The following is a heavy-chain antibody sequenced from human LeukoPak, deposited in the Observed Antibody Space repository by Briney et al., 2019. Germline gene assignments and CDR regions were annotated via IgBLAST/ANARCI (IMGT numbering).Heavy chain of an antibody. Sequence: SETLSLTCTVSGYSMSSGYYWGCIRQPPGKGLPWIGSIFHSGNSYYNPSLKSRVTISVDTSKNQFSLKLSSVTAADTAVYCCARVIKPDYYDILTGYPQEIDYWGQGTLVTVSS. D-gene: IGHD3-9*01. CDR3: ARVIKPDYYDILTGYPQEIDY. CDR2: IFHSGNS. J-gene: IGHJ4*02. V-gene: IGHV4-38-2*02. CDR1: GYSMSSGYY.